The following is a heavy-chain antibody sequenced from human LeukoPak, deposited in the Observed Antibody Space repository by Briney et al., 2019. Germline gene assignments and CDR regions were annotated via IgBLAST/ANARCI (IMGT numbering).Heavy chain of an antibody. D-gene: IGHD3-22*01. Sequence: GGSLRLSCAASGFTFSIYNMNWVRQAPGKGLEWVSPISSSSGYIYYADSVKGRFTISRDNAKNSLYLQMNSLRAEDTAVYYCAKERYYDSSAYYSTYWGRGTLVTVSS. CDR1: GFTFSIYN. CDR3: AKERYYDSSAYYSTY. J-gene: IGHJ4*02. CDR2: ISSSSGYI. V-gene: IGHV3-21*01.